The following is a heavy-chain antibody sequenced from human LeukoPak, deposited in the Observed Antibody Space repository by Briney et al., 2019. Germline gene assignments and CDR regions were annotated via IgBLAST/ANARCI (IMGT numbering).Heavy chain of an antibody. CDR2: IYTSGST. CDR3: ARDRAGSWDTDFDY. V-gene: IGHV4-4*07. Sequence: SETLSLTCTVSGGSISSYYWSWIRQPAGKGLEWIGRIYTSGSTNYNPSLKSRVTMSVDTSKNQFSLKLSSVTAADTAVYYCARDRAGSWDTDFDYWGQGTLVTVSS. J-gene: IGHJ4*02. CDR1: GGSISSYY. D-gene: IGHD6-13*01.